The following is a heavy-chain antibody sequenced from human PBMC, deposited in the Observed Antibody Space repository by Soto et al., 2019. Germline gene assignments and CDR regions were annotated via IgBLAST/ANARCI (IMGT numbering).Heavy chain of an antibody. CDR1: GGSISSSNYY. CDR2: IYYTGSI. Sequence: SETLSLTCTVSGGSISSSNYYWGWIRQPPGKGLEWIGTIYYTGSIYYNPSLKSRVTISVDTSRNQFSLELSSVTAADTAVYYCARQGRCSISSCYDVGSPYNYFDYWGQGTLVTVSS. J-gene: IGHJ4*02. D-gene: IGHD2-2*01. CDR3: ARQGRCSISSCYDVGSPYNYFDY. V-gene: IGHV4-39*01.